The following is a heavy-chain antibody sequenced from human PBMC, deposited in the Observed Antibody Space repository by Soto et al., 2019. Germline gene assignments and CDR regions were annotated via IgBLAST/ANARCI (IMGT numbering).Heavy chain of an antibody. CDR1: GYTFTSYG. CDR3: ARCLRLPDYSNYVAEYFQH. J-gene: IGHJ1*01. V-gene: IGHV1-18*01. CDR2: ISAYNGNT. D-gene: IGHD4-4*01. Sequence: ASVKVSCKASGYTFTSYGISWVRQAPGQGLEWMGWISAYNGNTNYAQKLQGRVTMTTDTSTSTAYMELRSLRSDDTAVYYCARCLRLPDYSNYVAEYFQHWGQGTLVTVSS.